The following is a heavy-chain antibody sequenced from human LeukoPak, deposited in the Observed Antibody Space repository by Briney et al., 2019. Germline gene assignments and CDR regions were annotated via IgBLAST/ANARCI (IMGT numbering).Heavy chain of an antibody. CDR2: IIPIFGTA. J-gene: IGHJ4*02. CDR1: GGTFSSYA. V-gene: IGHV1-69*13. Sequence: AASVKVSCKASGGTFSSYAISWVRQAPGQGLEWMGGIIPIFGTANYAQKFHGRVTITADESTSTAYMELSSLRSEDTAVYYCARGPGGYFDYWGQGTLVTVSS. D-gene: IGHD3-16*01. CDR3: ARGPGGYFDY.